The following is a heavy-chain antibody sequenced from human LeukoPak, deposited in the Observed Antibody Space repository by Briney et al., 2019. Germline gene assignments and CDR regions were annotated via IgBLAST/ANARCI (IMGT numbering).Heavy chain of an antibody. Sequence: GGSLRLSCAASGFTFSNAWMSWVRQAPGKGLEWVGRIKSKTDGGTIDYAAPVKGRFTISRDDSKNTLYLQMNNLKTKDTAVYYCTTDPVTSYGSPFDYWGQGALVTVSS. V-gene: IGHV3-15*01. CDR3: TTDPVTSYGSPFDY. D-gene: IGHD5-18*01. CDR1: GFTFSNAW. CDR2: IKSKTDGGTI. J-gene: IGHJ4*02.